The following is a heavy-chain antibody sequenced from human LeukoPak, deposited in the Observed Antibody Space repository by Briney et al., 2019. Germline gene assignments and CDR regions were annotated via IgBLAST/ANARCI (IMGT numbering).Heavy chain of an antibody. D-gene: IGHD3-3*01. V-gene: IGHV4-30-2*03. CDR3: ASTLRFLPYRRFDY. CDR2: IYQSGSGSS. CDR1: GGSISSGSYY. J-gene: IGHJ4*02. Sequence: PSQTLSLTCTVSGGSISSGSYYWSWIRQPPGKGLEWIGSIYQSGSGSSYYNPSLKSRVTISGDTSKNQFFLRLSSVTAADTAVYYCASTLRFLPYRRFDYWGQGTLVTVPS.